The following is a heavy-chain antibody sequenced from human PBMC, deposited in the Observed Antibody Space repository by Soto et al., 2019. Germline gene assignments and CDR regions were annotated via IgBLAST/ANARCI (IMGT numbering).Heavy chain of an antibody. CDR1: GYTFTSYD. J-gene: IGHJ6*03. Sequence: ASVKGSCKASGYTFTSYDINWVRQATGQGIEWMGWMNPNSGTTGYAQKFQGRVTMPRNTSISTAYMELSSLRSEHTAVYYCARSYYDFWSGYIRHHYYYYYMDVWRKGTTVNVS. CDR3: ARSYYDFWSGYIRHHYYYYYMDV. D-gene: IGHD3-3*01. V-gene: IGHV1-8*01. CDR2: MNPNSGTT.